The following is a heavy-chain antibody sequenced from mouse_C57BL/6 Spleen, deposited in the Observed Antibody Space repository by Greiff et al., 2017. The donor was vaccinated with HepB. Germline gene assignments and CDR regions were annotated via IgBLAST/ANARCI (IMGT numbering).Heavy chain of an antibody. D-gene: IGHD2-3*01. CDR1: GFTFSDYG. V-gene: IGHV5-17*01. J-gene: IGHJ1*03. CDR3: ARGYDGYYGYFDV. Sequence: EVKVVESGGGLVKPGGSLKLSCAASGFTFSDYGMHWVRQAPEKGLEWVAYISSGSSTIYYADTVKGRFTISRDNAKNTLFLQMTSLRSEDTAMYYCARGYDGYYGYFDVWGTGTTVTVSS. CDR2: ISSGSSTI.